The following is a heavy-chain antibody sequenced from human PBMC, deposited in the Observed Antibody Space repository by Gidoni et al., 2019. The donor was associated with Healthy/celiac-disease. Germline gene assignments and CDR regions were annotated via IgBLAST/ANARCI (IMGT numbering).Heavy chain of an antibody. J-gene: IGHJ6*02. V-gene: IGHV3-23*01. CDR3: AKGRYCSGGSCYSPLYYYYYGMDV. D-gene: IGHD2-15*01. CDR2: ISGSGGST. Sequence: EVQLLESGGGLVQPGGSLRLSCAASGFTFSSYAMSWVRQAPGKGLEWVSAISGSGGSTYYADSVKGRFTISRDNSKNTLYLQMNSLRAEDTAVYYCAKGRYCSGGSCYSPLYYYYYGMDVWGQGTTVTVSS. CDR1: GFTFSSYA.